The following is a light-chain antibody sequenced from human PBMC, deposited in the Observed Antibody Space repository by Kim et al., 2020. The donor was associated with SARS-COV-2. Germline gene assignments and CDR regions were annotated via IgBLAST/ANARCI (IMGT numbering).Light chain of an antibody. V-gene: IGKV3-15*01. CDR3: QQYNIWPIT. CDR1: QSVSSN. J-gene: IGKJ5*01. Sequence: EIVMTQSPATLSVSPGERATLSCRASQSVSSNLARYQQKPGQAPRLLIYGASTRATGIPARFSGSGSGTEFTLTISSLQSEDFAVYYCQQYNIWPITFGQGTRLEIK. CDR2: GAS.